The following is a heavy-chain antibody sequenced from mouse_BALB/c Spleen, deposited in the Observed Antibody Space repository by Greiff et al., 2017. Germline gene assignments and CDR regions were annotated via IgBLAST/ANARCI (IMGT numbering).Heavy chain of an antibody. CDR2: IYPGDGDT. J-gene: IGHJ1*01. CDR1: GYAFSSYW. Sequence: VQLQQSGAELVRPGSSVKISCKASGYAFSSYWMNWVKQRPGQGLEWIGQIYPGDGDTNYNGKFKGKATLTADKSSSTAYMQLSSLTSEDSAVYFYARRTTATPYWYFDVWGAGTTVTVSS. D-gene: IGHD1-2*01. CDR3: ARRTTATPYWYFDV. V-gene: IGHV1-80*01.